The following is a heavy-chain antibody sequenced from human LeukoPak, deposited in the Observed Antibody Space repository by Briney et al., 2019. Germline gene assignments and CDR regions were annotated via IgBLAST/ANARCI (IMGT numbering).Heavy chain of an antibody. V-gene: IGHV1-46*01. J-gene: IGHJ4*02. CDR3: ARDQEGFDY. CDR2: IYPRDGST. CDR1: GYTFTSYD. Sequence: KVSCXXSGYTFTSYDINWVRQAPGQGLEWMGMIYPRDGSTSYAQKFQGRVTVTRDTSTSTVHMELSGLRSEDTAVYYCARDQEGFDYWGQGTLVTVSS.